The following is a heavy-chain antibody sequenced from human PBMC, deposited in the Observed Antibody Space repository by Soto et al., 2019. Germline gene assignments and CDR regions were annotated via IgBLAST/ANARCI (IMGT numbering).Heavy chain of an antibody. CDR1: GGSISRYY. J-gene: IGHJ5*02. Sequence: QVPLQESGPGLVKPSETLSLTCTVSGGSISRYYWNWIRQPPGKGLEWIGYIYYSGSTNYNPSLKSRVTISVDTSKNQFSPKLSSVTAADTAVYYCARDPGSGSYYGWFDPWGQGTLVTVSS. D-gene: IGHD3-10*01. V-gene: IGHV4-59*01. CDR2: IYYSGST. CDR3: ARDPGSGSYYGWFDP.